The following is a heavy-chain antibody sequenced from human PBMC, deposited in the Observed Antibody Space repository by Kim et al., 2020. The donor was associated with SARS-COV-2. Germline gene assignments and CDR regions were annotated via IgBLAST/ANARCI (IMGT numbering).Heavy chain of an antibody. J-gene: IGHJ4*02. V-gene: IGHV3-43*02. CDR1: GFTFDDYA. CDR2: ISGDGGST. Sequence: GGSLRLSCAASGFTFDDYAMHWVRQAPGKGLEWVSLISGDGGSTYYADSVKGRFTISRDNSKNSLYLQMNSLRTEDTALYYCAKEPLAGGTGPIDYWGQGTLVTVSS. D-gene: IGHD1-1*01. CDR3: AKEPLAGGTGPIDY.